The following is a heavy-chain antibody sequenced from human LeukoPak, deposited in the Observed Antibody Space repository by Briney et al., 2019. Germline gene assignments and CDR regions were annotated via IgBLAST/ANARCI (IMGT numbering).Heavy chain of an antibody. CDR2: FYVGGAT. Sequence: GGSLRPSCAASGFTFSGYAMSWVRQAPGKGLEWVSVFYVGGATYYADSVKGRFTISRDNSENTLYLQMKSLRAEDTAVYYCARGDGYNFFDYWGQGTLVTVSS. CDR1: GFTFSGYA. V-gene: IGHV3-23*03. CDR3: ARGDGYNFFDY. D-gene: IGHD5-24*01. J-gene: IGHJ4*02.